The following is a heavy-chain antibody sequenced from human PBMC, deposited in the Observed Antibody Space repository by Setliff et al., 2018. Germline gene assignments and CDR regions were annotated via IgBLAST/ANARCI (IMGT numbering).Heavy chain of an antibody. CDR1: GYTFTSYA. V-gene: IGHV1-3*01. D-gene: IGHD2-2*01. Sequence: KVSCKASGYTFTSYAMHWVRQAPGQRLEWMGWINAGNGNTKYSQKFQGRVTITRDTSASTAYMELSSLRSEDTAVYYCARDGFEIVVVPAAIYYYYYMDVWGKGTTVTV. J-gene: IGHJ6*03. CDR3: ARDGFEIVVVPAAIYYYYYMDV. CDR2: INAGNGNT.